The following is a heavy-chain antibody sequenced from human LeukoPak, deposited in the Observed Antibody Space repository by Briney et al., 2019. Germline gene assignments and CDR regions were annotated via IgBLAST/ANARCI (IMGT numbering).Heavy chain of an antibody. CDR1: GFTLSSYA. Sequence: GGSLRLSCAASGFTLSSYAMSWVRQAPGKGLEWVSAISGSGGSTYYADSVKGRFTISRDNSKNTLYLQMNSLRAEDTAVYYCAKLGILTGYYKGYFDYWGQGTLVTVSS. D-gene: IGHD3-9*01. CDR2: ISGSGGST. J-gene: IGHJ4*02. V-gene: IGHV3-23*01. CDR3: AKLGILTGYYKGYFDY.